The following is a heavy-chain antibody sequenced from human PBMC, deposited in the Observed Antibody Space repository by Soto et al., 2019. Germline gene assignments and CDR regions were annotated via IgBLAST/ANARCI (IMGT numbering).Heavy chain of an antibody. J-gene: IGHJ3*02. CDR1: GGSISSYY. Sequence: SETLSLTCTVSGGSISSYYWSWIRQPPGKGLEWIGYIYYSGSTNYNPSLKSRVTISVDTSKNQFSLKLSSVTAADTAVYYCARHGAHIVVPFAFDIWGQGTMVTVSS. CDR3: ARHGAHIVVPFAFDI. V-gene: IGHV4-59*08. D-gene: IGHD2-15*01. CDR2: IYYSGST.